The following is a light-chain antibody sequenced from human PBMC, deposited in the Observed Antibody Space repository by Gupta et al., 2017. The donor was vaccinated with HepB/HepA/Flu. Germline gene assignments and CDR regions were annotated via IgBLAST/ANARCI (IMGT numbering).Light chain of an antibody. CDR1: LILGTNY. V-gene: IGKV3-20*01. J-gene: IGKJ1*01. CDR2: GAS. Sequence: PGERATLSCRASLILGTNYLAWYQQKPGQPPRLLIHGASNRATDIPDSFSGSGSGTDFTLTITRLEPEDFAVYFCHQYYDSPKTFGQGTKVEVK. CDR3: HQYYDSPKT.